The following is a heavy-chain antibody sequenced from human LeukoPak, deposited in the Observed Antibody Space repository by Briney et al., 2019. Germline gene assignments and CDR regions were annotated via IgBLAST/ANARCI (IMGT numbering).Heavy chain of an antibody. CDR3: AILDMVRGVIIDY. D-gene: IGHD3-10*01. CDR2: IYYSGST. CDR1: GGTISSYY. V-gene: IGHV4-59*01. J-gene: IGHJ4*02. Sequence: SETLSLTCTVSGGTISSYYWSWIRQPPGKGLEWIGYIYYSGSTNYNPSLKSRVTISVDTSKNQFSLKLSSVTAADTAVYYCAILDMVRGVIIDYWGQGTLVTVSS.